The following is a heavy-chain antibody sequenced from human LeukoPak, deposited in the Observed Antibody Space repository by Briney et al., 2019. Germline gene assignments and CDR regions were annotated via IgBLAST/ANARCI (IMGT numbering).Heavy chain of an antibody. CDR2: IHYSRST. V-gene: IGHV4-59*01. CDR1: GGSISSYY. D-gene: IGHD4-23*01. CDR3: ARVSYGGNEIDY. J-gene: IGHJ4*02. Sequence: SETLSLTCTVSGGSISSYYWSWIRQPPGKGLEWIGYIHYSRSTIYNPSLKSRVTISVDTSKNQFSLKLSSVTAADTAVYYCARVSYGGNEIDYWGQGTLVTVSS.